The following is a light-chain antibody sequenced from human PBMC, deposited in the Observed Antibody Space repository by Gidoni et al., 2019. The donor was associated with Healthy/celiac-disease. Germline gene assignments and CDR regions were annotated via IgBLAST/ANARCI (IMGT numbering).Light chain of an antibody. CDR3: QQDYSTPPYT. Sequence: DIVMTQSPDSLAVSLGERATINCKSSQSVLYSSNNKNYLAWYQQKPGQPPKLLIYWASTRESGVPDRFRGSGSGTDFTLTISSLQAEDVAVYYCQQDYSTPPYTFGQGTKLEIK. CDR1: QSVLYSSNNKNY. J-gene: IGKJ2*01. CDR2: WAS. V-gene: IGKV4-1*01.